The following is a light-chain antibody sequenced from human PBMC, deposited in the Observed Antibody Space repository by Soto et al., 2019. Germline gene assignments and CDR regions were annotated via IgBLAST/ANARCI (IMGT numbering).Light chain of an antibody. J-gene: IGLJ1*01. CDR2: EVT. Sequence: QSALTQPASVSRSPGQSITISCTGTSSDVGGYTFVSWYQQHPGKAPKLMIYEVTNRPSGVSNRFSGSKSGNTASLTISGLQAEDEADYYCSSYTSSSTLNVFGTGTKVTVL. V-gene: IGLV2-14*01. CDR3: SSYTSSSTLNV. CDR1: SSDVGGYTF.